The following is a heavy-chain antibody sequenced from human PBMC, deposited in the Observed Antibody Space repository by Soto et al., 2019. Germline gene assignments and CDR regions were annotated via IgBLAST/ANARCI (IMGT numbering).Heavy chain of an antibody. Sequence: QVQLVQSGAEVREPGASVKVSCKASGYTFTNYGVSWVRQAPGQGLEWMGWIGGYKGKTNYAQKPRGRVTLTTDKSTNTAYMELRSLISDDTAVYYCAPHTLDTGMPSGYWGQGTLVTVSS. V-gene: IGHV1-18*01. CDR1: GYTFTNYG. CDR3: APHTLDTGMPSGY. CDR2: IGGYKGKT. D-gene: IGHD5-18*01. J-gene: IGHJ4*02.